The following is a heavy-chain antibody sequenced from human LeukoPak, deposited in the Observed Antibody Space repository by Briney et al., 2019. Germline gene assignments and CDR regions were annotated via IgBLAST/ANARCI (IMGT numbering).Heavy chain of an antibody. D-gene: IGHD6-19*01. V-gene: IGHV3-49*03. CDR2: IRVKAYGVTT. CDR3: TRHVGGSGWYLTGWFDP. J-gene: IGHJ5*02. CDR1: GFTFGDYA. Sequence: GGSLRLSCTPSGFTFGDYAMSWFRQAPGKGLEWVGFIRVKAYGVTTEYAASVKGKFTISRDDSTGIAYLQMNSLKTEDTAVYYCTRHVGGSGWYLTGWFDPWGQGTLVTVSS.